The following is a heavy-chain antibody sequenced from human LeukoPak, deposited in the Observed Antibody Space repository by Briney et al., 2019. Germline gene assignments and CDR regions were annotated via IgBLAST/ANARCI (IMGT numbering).Heavy chain of an antibody. CDR2: ISGSGSST. D-gene: IGHD2-2*01. V-gene: IGHV3-23*01. CDR3: AKSGSPVVPAASFDY. J-gene: IGHJ4*02. CDR1: GFTFSSYV. Sequence: GGSLRLSCAASGFTFSSYVMSGVRQAPGRGVEWVSAISGSGSSTYDADSVNGRFTISRDNSKNTLYLQMNSLRADDTAVYYCAKSGSPVVPAASFDYWVQGTLVTVSS.